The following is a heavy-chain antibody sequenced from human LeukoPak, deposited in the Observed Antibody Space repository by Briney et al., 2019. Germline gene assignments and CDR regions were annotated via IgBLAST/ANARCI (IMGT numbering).Heavy chain of an antibody. D-gene: IGHD4-17*01. J-gene: IGHJ4*02. Sequence: GGSLRLSCAASGFTFSSYALCWVRQAPGKGLELVSAISGSVGSTYYADSVKGRFTISRVNSKNTLYLQMNSLRAEDTAVYYCAKEAWATVTTRESITDYWGQGTLVTVSS. CDR3: AKEAWATVTTRESITDY. CDR2: ISGSVGST. V-gene: IGHV3-23*01. CDR1: GFTFSSYA.